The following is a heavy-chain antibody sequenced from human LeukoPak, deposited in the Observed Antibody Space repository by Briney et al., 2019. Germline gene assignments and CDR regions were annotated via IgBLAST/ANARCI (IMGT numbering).Heavy chain of an antibody. Sequence: GGSLRLSCAASGFTFSSYEMNWVRQAPGKGLEWVSYISSSGSTIYYADSVKGRFTISRDNAKNSLYLQMNSLRAEDTAVYYCARGRGGSWYYFDYWGQGTLVTVSS. D-gene: IGHD2-15*01. CDR2: ISSSGSTI. CDR3: ARGRGGSWYYFDY. CDR1: GFTFSSYE. J-gene: IGHJ4*02. V-gene: IGHV3-48*03.